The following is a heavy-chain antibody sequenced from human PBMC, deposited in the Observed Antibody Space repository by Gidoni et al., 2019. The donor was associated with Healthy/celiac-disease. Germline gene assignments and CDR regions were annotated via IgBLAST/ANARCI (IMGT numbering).Heavy chain of an antibody. CDR3: ARARIDFWSGYYDPADY. J-gene: IGHJ4*02. D-gene: IGHD3-3*01. V-gene: IGHV3-33*01. CDR1: GFTFSSYG. Sequence: QVQLVESGGGVVQPGRSLRLSCAASGFTFSSYGMHWVRQAPGKGLEYVAVIWYDGRNKYYADSVKGRFTISRDNSKNTLYLQMNSLRAEDTAVYYCARARIDFWSGYYDPADYWGQGTLVTVSS. CDR2: IWYDGRNK.